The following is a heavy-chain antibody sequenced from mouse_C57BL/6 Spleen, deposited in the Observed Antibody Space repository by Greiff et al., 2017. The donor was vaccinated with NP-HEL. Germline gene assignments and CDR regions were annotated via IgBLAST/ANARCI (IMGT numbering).Heavy chain of an antibody. V-gene: IGHV1-82*01. CDR1: GYAFSSSW. CDR2: IYPGDGDT. J-gene: IGHJ2*01. CDR3: ARSRLSFDY. D-gene: IGHD1-1*01. Sequence: LVESGPELVKPGASVKISCKASGYAFSSSWMNWVKQRPGKGLEWIGRIYPGDGDTNYNGKFKGKATLTADKSSSTAYMQLSSLTSEDSAVYFCARSRLSFDYWGQGTTLTVSS.